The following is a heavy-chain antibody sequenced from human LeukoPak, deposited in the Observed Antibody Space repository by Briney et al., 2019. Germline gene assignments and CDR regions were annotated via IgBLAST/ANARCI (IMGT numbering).Heavy chain of an antibody. CDR1: GFTFSRYW. Sequence: PGGSLRLSCAASGFTFSRYWMSWVRQAPGKGLEWVANIKEDGSVKYYVESVKGRFTISRDNSKNTLYLQMNSLRAEDTAVYYCAKSEQWLVRGSWFDPWGQGTLVTVSS. D-gene: IGHD6-19*01. V-gene: IGHV3-7*02. J-gene: IGHJ5*02. CDR2: IKEDGSVK. CDR3: AKSEQWLVRGSWFDP.